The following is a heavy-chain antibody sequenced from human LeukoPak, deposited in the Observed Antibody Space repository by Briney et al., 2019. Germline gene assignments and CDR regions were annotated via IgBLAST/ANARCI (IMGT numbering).Heavy chain of an antibody. Sequence: ASVKVSCKASGYTFTGYYMHWVRQAPGQGLEWMGWINPNSGGTNYAQKFQGRVTMTRDTSISTAYMELSRLRSDDTAVYYCARDEDSSSWYIWFDPWGQGTLVTVSS. V-gene: IGHV1-2*02. D-gene: IGHD6-13*01. J-gene: IGHJ5*02. CDR1: GYTFTGYY. CDR2: INPNSGGT. CDR3: ARDEDSSSWYIWFDP.